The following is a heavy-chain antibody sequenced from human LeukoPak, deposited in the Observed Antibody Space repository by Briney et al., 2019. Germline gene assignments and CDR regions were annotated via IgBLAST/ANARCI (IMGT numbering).Heavy chain of an antibody. Sequence: ASVKVSCTDSGYTYTSYGISWVRQPPGHGLEWMGWISAYNDTTNNAQKLQGRVTMTTDTSTSTAYMELRSLRSDDTAVYYCARDGVRGYCSGGSCRMGFDPWGQGTLVTVSS. V-gene: IGHV1-18*01. CDR3: ARDGVRGYCSGGSCRMGFDP. CDR2: ISAYNDTT. J-gene: IGHJ5*02. D-gene: IGHD2-15*01. CDR1: GYTYTSYG.